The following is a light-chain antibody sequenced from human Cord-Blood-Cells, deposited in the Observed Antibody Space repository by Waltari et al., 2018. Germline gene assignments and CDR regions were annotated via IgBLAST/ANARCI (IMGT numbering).Light chain of an antibody. CDR3: CSYAGSYTWV. V-gene: IGLV2-11*01. CDR2: DVS. J-gene: IGLJ3*02. CDR1: SSDVGGYNY. Sequence: QSALTQPRSVSGSPGQSVTISCTGTSSDVGGYNYVSWYQQHPGKAPKLMIYDVSKRPAGVPDRCSGSKSGNTASLTISGLQAEDEAVYFCCSYAGSYTWVFGGGTKLPVL.